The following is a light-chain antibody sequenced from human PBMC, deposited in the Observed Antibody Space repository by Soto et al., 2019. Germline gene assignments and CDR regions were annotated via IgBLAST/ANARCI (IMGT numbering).Light chain of an antibody. V-gene: IGKV3-20*01. CDR3: QQYGSSGT. CDR2: GAS. CDR1: QSVCSN. J-gene: IGKJ1*01. Sequence: EIVLTRSPATLSVSPGERATLSCRASQSVCSNLAWYQQKPGQAPRLLIYGASTRATGIPARFSGSGSGTEFTLTISRLEPEDFAVYYCQQYGSSGTFGQGTKVDIK.